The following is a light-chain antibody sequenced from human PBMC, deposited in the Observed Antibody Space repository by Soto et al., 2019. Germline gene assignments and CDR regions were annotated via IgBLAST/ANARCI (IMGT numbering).Light chain of an antibody. V-gene: IGKV3-15*01. CDR1: QSISSN. J-gene: IGKJ2*01. CDR3: QQYNNWPSMYT. Sequence: EIVMTQSPATLSVSPGESATLSCRASQSISSNLAWYQQRPGQAPRLLVYGASTRATGIPARFSGSGSGTEFTLTINSLQSEDFAVYYCQQYNNWPSMYTFGQGTKLEIK. CDR2: GAS.